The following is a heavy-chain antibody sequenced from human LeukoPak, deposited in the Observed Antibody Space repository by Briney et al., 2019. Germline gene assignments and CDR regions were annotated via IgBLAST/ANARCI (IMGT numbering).Heavy chain of an antibody. CDR3: ARFNLGSGVGFDY. V-gene: IGHV3-74*01. Sequence: GGSLRLSCAASGFTFSSYWMNWVRQAPGKGLVWVSRIASDGSSTTYADSVKGRFSISRDNAKNTLYLQMNSLRVEDTAVYYCARFNLGSGVGFDYWGQGTLVTVSS. J-gene: IGHJ4*02. D-gene: IGHD6-19*01. CDR2: IASDGSST. CDR1: GFTFSSYW.